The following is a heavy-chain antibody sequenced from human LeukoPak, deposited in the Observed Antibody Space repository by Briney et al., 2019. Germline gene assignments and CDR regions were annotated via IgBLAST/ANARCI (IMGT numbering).Heavy chain of an antibody. CDR1: GFTFTSYG. Sequence: PGGSLRLSCAASGFTFTSYGIHWVRQAPGKGLEWVAFIRYDGSKKYYADSVKGRFTISRDNPKNTLYLQMNSLRAEDTAVYYCAKRSAESSGYFDYWGQGTLVTVSS. CDR3: AKRSAESSGYFDY. CDR2: IRYDGSKK. J-gene: IGHJ4*02. V-gene: IGHV3-30*02. D-gene: IGHD6-19*01.